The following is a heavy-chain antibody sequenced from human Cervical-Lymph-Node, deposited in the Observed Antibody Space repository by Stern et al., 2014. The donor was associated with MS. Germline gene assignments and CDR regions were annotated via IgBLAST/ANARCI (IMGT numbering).Heavy chain of an antibody. V-gene: IGHV4-31*03. J-gene: IGHJ4*02. Sequence: QMQLQESGPGLVEPSQTLSLTCTVSGTSIGTAIYYWSWIRQHPGKGLEWIGHIYYSGSTYYNPSLKSRVTISVATSKNQFSLKLTAVTAADTAVYFCARTDYYDSSGPEYWGQGTLATVSS. D-gene: IGHD3-22*01. CDR1: GTSIGTAIYY. CDR3: ARTDYYDSSGPEY. CDR2: IYYSGST.